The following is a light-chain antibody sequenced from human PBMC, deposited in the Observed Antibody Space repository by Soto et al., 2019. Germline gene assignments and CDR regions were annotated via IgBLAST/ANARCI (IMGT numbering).Light chain of an antibody. CDR2: LEGSGSY. V-gene: IGLV4-60*02. CDR3: ETWDSNTRV. Sequence: QPVLTQSSSASASLGSSVKLTCTLSSGHSSYIIAWDQQQPGKAPRYLMKLEGSGSYNKGSGVPDRFSGSSSGADRYLTISNLQFEDEADYYCETWDSNTRVFGGGTKLTVL. CDR1: SGHSSYI. J-gene: IGLJ3*02.